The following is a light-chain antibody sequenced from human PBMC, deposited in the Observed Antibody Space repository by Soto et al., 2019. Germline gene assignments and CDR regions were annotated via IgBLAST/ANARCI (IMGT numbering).Light chain of an antibody. V-gene: IGKV1-39*01. CDR3: QQSYSVPIT. J-gene: IGKJ5*01. Sequence: DIQMTQSPSSLSASVGDRVTITCRASQTINIHLNWYQQKSGKAPKFLIHAASSLQSGVPSRFSGSGSGTEFTLNINSLQPEDFATYYCQQSYSVPITFGQGTRLEIK. CDR2: AAS. CDR1: QTINIH.